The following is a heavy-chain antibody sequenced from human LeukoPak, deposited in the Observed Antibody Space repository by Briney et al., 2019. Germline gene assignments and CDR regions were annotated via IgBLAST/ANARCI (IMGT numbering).Heavy chain of an antibody. J-gene: IGHJ3*01. V-gene: IGHV5-51*01. CDR2: IYPDDSDT. D-gene: IGHD4-23*01. CDR1: GYSFSISW. Sequence: PGDSLKISCKASGYSFSISWIGWVRQRPGEGLEWMGIIYPDDSDTRYNPSFRGQVTISADKSSNTAYLQWGSLRSSDTAIYYCARGGNFEAFDFWGQGTVVTVSS. CDR3: ARGGNFEAFDF.